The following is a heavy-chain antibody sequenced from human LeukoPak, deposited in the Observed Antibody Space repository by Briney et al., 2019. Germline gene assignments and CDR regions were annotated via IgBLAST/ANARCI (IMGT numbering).Heavy chain of an antibody. CDR2: IKSKTDGGTT. J-gene: IGHJ4*02. CDR3: TTDYLYYYDKDFDY. CDR1: GFTFSNAW. V-gene: IGHV3-15*01. D-gene: IGHD3-22*01. Sequence: GGSLRLSCAASGFTFSNAWKSWVRQAPGKGLEWVGRIKSKTDGGTTDYAAPVKGRFTISRDDSKNTLYLQMNSLKTEDTAVYYCTTDYLYYYDKDFDYWGQGTLVTVSS.